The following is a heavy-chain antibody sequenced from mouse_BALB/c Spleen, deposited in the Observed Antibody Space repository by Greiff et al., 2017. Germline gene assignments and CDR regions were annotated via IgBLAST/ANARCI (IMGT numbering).Heavy chain of an antibody. Sequence: QVQLQQSGAELVRPGSSVKISCKASGYAFSSYWMNWVKQRPGQGLEWIGQIYPGDGDTNYNGKFKGKATLTADKSSSTAYMQLSSLTSEDSAVYFCASGIDYRYDGGAMDYWGQGTSVTVSS. CDR1: GYAFSSYW. V-gene: IGHV1-80*01. CDR2: IYPGDGDT. D-gene: IGHD2-14*01. CDR3: ASGIDYRYDGGAMDY. J-gene: IGHJ4*01.